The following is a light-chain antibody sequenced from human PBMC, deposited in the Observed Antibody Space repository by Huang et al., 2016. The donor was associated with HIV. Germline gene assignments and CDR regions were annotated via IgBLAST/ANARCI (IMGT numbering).Light chain of an antibody. CDR1: QSVGSY. CDR2: DAS. CDR3: HQHSSWPGT. J-gene: IGKJ1*01. V-gene: IGKV3-11*01. Sequence: DIVLTQSPATLSLSPGERATLSCRAGQSVGSYLAWYQQTPGQAPRLLVSDASHRAIGIPARFSGSGSGTDFTLTISSLEPEDLAVYYCHQHSSWPGTFGQGTRVEIK.